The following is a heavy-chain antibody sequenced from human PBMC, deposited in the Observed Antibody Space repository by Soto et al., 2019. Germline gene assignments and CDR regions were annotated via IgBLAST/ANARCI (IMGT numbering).Heavy chain of an antibody. D-gene: IGHD5-18*01. J-gene: IGHJ4*02. V-gene: IGHV3-15*01. CDR1: GFTFSNAW. Sequence: EVQVVESGGGLVKPGGSLRLSCAASGFTFSNAWMSWVRLAPGMGLEWVGRIKSKTDGGTTDYVAPVKGRFTISRDDSKDTLYLQMNSLKTEDTAVYYCTSSGYSYAYFRNWGQGTLVTVSS. CDR3: TSSGYSYAYFRN. CDR2: IKSKTDGGTT.